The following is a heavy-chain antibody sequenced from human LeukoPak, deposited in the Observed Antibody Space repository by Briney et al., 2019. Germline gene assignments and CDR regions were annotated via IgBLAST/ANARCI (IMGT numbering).Heavy chain of an antibody. Sequence: GSLRLSCAASGFTLSSYEMNWVRQAPGKGLEWVSYISSSGSTIYYADSVKGRFTISRDNAKNSLYLQMNSLRAEDTAVYYCARGGIAVAQPIDYWGQGTLVTVSS. J-gene: IGHJ4*02. CDR2: ISSSGSTI. CDR3: ARGGIAVAQPIDY. V-gene: IGHV3-48*03. CDR1: GFTLSSYE. D-gene: IGHD6-19*01.